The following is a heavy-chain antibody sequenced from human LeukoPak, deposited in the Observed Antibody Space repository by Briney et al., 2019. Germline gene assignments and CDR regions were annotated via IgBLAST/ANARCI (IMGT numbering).Heavy chain of an antibody. Sequence: GGSLRLAWAAAGFTFSSYAMSWDRQAPGKWLEWVSSISGSDGATYYADSVTGRFTISRDNSMKTLYLQMNTLRVEDTAIYYCAKIEDPYCGGDCYPSSSYGMDVWGQGTTVTVSS. V-gene: IGHV3-23*01. CDR1: GFTFSSYA. D-gene: IGHD2-21*02. J-gene: IGHJ6*02. CDR3: AKIEDPYCGGDCYPSSSYGMDV. CDR2: ISGSDGAT.